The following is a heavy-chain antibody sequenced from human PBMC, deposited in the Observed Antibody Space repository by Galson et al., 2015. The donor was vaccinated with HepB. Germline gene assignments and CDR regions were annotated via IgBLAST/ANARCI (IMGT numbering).Heavy chain of an antibody. V-gene: IGHV5-10-1*01. CDR2: IDPKNSYT. D-gene: IGHD3/OR15-3a*01. Sequence: QSGAEVKQPGESLRISCKGSEYNFASYWISWVRQMPGKGLEWMAMIDPKNSYTHYSPSFQGHVTLSVDKSITTAYLQLSSLKASDTAIYYCARHVDFLNWFDPWGQGTLVTVSS. J-gene: IGHJ5*02. CDR3: ARHVDFLNWFDP. CDR1: EYNFASYW.